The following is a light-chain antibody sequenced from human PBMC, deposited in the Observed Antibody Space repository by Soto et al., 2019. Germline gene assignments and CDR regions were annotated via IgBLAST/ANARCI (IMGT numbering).Light chain of an antibody. CDR3: QSYDATNQV. Sequence: NFMLTQPHSVSESPGKTVIISCTRSSGSIASNYVQWYQQRPGSSPTTVIYEDNQRPSGVPDRFSGSIDSSSNSASLTTSGLETEDEADYFCQSYDATNQVFGGGTQLTVL. CDR1: SGSIASNY. V-gene: IGLV6-57*01. J-gene: IGLJ3*02. CDR2: EDN.